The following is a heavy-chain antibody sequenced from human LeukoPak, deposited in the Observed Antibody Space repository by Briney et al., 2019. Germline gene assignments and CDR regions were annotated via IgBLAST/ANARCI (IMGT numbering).Heavy chain of an antibody. D-gene: IGHD2-8*01. CDR3: AKDRCTNGVCYDGMDV. Sequence: PGGSLRLSCAASGFTFSSYGMHWVRQAPGKGLEWVAVTSYDGSNKYYADSVKGRFTISRDNSKNTLYLQMNSLRAEDTAVYYCAKDRCTNGVCYDGMDVWGQGTTVTVSS. V-gene: IGHV3-30*18. CDR2: TSYDGSNK. CDR1: GFTFSSYG. J-gene: IGHJ6*02.